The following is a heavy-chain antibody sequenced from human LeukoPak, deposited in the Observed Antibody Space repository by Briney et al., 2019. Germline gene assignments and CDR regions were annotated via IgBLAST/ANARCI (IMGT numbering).Heavy chain of an antibody. V-gene: IGHV3-23*01. Sequence: GRSLRLSCAASGFTFDDYAIHWVRQTPGKGLEWVSVISDSGSNTYYADSVKGRFTISRDNSKNTLYLQINSLRAEDTALYHCAKERSLNGGYSDGYFDHWGQGTLVAVSS. J-gene: IGHJ4*02. CDR2: ISDSGSNT. CDR3: AKERSLNGGYSDGYFDH. D-gene: IGHD4-23*01. CDR1: GFTFDDYA.